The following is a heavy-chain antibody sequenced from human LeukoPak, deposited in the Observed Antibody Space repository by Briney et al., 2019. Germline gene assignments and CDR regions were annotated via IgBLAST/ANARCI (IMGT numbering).Heavy chain of an antibody. Sequence: SETLSLTCSFSIVSIKNYYWNWIRQSPGKGLQWIGYIYYTGSTDYNFSLKSRVTISLDTSENQFSLRLNSVTAADSAVYFCARGGSVADLIDYWGQGTLVTVSS. CDR2: IYYTGST. D-gene: IGHD1-26*01. CDR1: IVSIKNYY. V-gene: IGHV4-59*01. J-gene: IGHJ4*02. CDR3: ARGGSVADLIDY.